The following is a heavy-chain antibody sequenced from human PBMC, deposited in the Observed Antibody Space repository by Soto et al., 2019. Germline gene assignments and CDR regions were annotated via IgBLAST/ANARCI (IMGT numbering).Heavy chain of an antibody. V-gene: IGHV1-3*01. CDR2: INAGNGNT. D-gene: IGHD6-19*01. Sequence: ASVKVSCKTSGYTFTSYSIHWVRQAPGQRLEWMGWINAGNGNTKYSQKFQGRVTITRDTSASTVYMELSSLRSEDTAVYYCARSSGWYDYWGQGTLVTVSS. CDR3: ARSSGWYDY. J-gene: IGHJ4*02. CDR1: GYTFTSYS.